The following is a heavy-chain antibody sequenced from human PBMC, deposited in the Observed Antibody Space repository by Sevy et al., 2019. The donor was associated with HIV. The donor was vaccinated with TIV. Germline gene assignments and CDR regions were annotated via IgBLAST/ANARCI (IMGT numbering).Heavy chain of an antibody. Sequence: GGSLRLSCTASGFTFGDDCMSWVRQAPGKGLEWVAFLKSDVYGGTVDHAASVRGRFVISRDDSKTIAYLQMNDLKTEATGVYYRTRENAAPPLFDSWGAGELFTASS. CDR2: LKSDVYGGTV. CDR1: GFTFGDDC. J-gene: IGHJ4*02. V-gene: IGHV3-49*04. D-gene: IGHD1-1*01. CDR3: TRENAAPPLFDS.